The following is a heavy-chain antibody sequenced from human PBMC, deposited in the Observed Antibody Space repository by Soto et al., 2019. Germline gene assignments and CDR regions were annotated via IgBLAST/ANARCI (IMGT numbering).Heavy chain of an antibody. CDR1: GFTFTDYH. Sequence: VLLVDSGGGLVKPGGSLRLSCEASGFTFTDYHMSWIRQSPGKGLEWVALISETGSHTAYAESVQGRFFISRDNARPSVFLQMNRLRSEDTALYFCARSLRATSPLTLWGQGTPVTVTS. V-gene: IGHV3-11*06. D-gene: IGHD7-27*01. J-gene: IGHJ4*02. CDR3: ARSLRATSPLTL. CDR2: ISETGSHT.